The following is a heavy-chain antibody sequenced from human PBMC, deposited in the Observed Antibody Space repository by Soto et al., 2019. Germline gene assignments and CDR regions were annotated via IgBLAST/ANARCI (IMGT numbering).Heavy chain of an antibody. Sequence: PGESLKISCKASGYTFNTYWIAWVRQMPGKGLEWMGLIYPGDSYTRYSPSFQGHVTISADKSISTAYLQWSSLKASDTAMYYCARGGAGYCSGGSCYPTDYYYYYGMDVWGQGTTVTVSS. D-gene: IGHD2-15*01. CDR3: ARGGAGYCSGGSCYPTDYYYYYGMDV. CDR2: IYPGDSYT. V-gene: IGHV5-51*01. CDR1: GYTFNTYW. J-gene: IGHJ6*02.